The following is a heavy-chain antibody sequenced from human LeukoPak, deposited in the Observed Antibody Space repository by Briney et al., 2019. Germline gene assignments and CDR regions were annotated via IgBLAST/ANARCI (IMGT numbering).Heavy chain of an antibody. CDR2: INPSGGST. D-gene: IGHD6-13*01. V-gene: IGHV1-46*01. Sequence: ASVKVSCKASGYTFTSYYMHWVRQAPGQGLEWTGIINPSGGSTSYAQKFQGRVTMTRDTSTSTVYMELSSLRSEDTAVYYCARDGTVIAAPLDYYYYYYGMDVRGQGTTVTVSS. CDR1: GYTFTSYY. CDR3: ARDGTVIAAPLDYYYYYYGMDV. J-gene: IGHJ6*02.